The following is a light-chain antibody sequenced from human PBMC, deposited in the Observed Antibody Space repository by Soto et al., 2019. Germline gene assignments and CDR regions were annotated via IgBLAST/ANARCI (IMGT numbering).Light chain of an antibody. CDR3: AAWNDSLSGVV. CDR2: SNN. CDR1: NSNIGSNT. Sequence: QSVLTQPPSASGTPGQRVTISCSGSNSNIGSNTINWYQQLPGTAPKLLIYSNNQRPSGVPDRFSGSKSGTSASLAISGLPSEDEADFSCAAWNDSLSGVVFGGGTKLTVL. V-gene: IGLV1-44*01. J-gene: IGLJ2*01.